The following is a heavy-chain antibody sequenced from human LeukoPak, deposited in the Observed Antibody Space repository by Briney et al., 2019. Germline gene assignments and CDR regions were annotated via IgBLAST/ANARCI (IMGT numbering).Heavy chain of an antibody. CDR1: VYTFTSYG. Sequence: GASVKVSFKSSVYTFTSYGISWVRQPPAQGREGMGWISAYNGNTNYAQKLQGRVTMTTDTSTSTAYMELRSLRSDDTAVYYCARLSGYCSSTSCYNWFDPWGQGTLVTVSS. J-gene: IGHJ5*02. CDR3: ARLSGYCSSTSCYNWFDP. V-gene: IGHV1-18*01. D-gene: IGHD2-2*03. CDR2: ISAYNGNT.